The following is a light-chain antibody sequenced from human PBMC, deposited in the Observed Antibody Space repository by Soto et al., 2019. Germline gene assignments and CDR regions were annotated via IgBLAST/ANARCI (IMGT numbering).Light chain of an antibody. J-gene: IGKJ1*01. V-gene: IGKV3-11*01. Sequence: DIVLTQSPATLSLPPGQGASLSCRASKSVGGDLFGYQQHPGQAPRLLICDASNRATGIPPRFSGSGSGTDFTLTISRLEHEDFAVYYCQQRTNWPWTFGQGTKVDI. CDR2: DAS. CDR3: QQRTNWPWT. CDR1: KSVGGD.